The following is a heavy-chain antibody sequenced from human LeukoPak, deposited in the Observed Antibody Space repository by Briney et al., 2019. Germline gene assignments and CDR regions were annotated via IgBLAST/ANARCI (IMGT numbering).Heavy chain of an antibody. D-gene: IGHD2/OR15-2a*01. V-gene: IGHV3-43*02. Sequence: GVSPRLSCASSGFTFDDSGMHWARQLPGKGLEWIALITSDGGRAYYGDSVKGRVTISRDNSKNSLYLEMNRLTTEDTAFYYGEKDNPVLSYWGQGTLVTVSS. CDR2: ITSDGGRA. J-gene: IGHJ4*02. CDR1: GFTFDDSG. CDR3: EKDNPVLSY.